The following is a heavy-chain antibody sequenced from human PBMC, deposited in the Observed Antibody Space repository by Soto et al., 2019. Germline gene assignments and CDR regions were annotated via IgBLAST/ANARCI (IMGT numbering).Heavy chain of an antibody. CDR1: GFTFSSYG. Sequence: PGGSLRLSCAASGFTFSSYGMHWVRQAPGKGLEWVAVIWYDGSNKYYADSVKGRFTISRDNSKNTLYLQMNSLRAEDTAVYYCARDQSRDLYYGMDVWGQGTTVTVSS. CDR3: ARDQSRDLYYGMDV. J-gene: IGHJ6*02. CDR2: IWYDGSNK. V-gene: IGHV3-33*01.